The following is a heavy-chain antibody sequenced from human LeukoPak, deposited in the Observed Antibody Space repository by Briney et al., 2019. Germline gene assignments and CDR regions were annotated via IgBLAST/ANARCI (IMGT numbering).Heavy chain of an antibody. CDR3: ARGRRELPDAFDI. V-gene: IGHV4-39*01. CDR2: IYYSGST. J-gene: IGHJ3*02. CDR1: GGSISSSSYY. Sequence: KPSETLSLTCTVSGGSISSSSYYWGWIRQPPGKGLEWIGSIYYSGSTYYNPSLKSRVTISVDTSKNQFSLKLSSVTAADTAVYYCARGRRELPDAFDIWGQGTMVTVSS. D-gene: IGHD5-24*01.